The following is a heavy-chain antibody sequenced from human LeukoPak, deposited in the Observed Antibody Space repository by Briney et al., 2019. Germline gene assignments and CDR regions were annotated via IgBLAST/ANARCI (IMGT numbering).Heavy chain of an antibody. J-gene: IGHJ4*02. D-gene: IGHD2-2*01. CDR1: GGSISSHY. CDR3: ARGGYCSSTSCYHFDY. CDR2: IYYSGST. V-gene: IGHV4-59*11. Sequence: SETLSLTCTVSGGSISSHYWSWIRQPPGKGLEWIGYIYYSGSTNYNPSLKSRVTISVDTSKNQFSLKLSSVTAADTAVYYCARGGYCSSTSCYHFDYWGQGTLVTVSS.